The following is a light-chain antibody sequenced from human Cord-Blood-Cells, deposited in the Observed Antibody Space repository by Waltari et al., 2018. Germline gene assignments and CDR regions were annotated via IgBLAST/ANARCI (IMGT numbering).Light chain of an antibody. CDR1: SSDVGSYNL. CDR3: CSYAGSYVV. V-gene: IGLV2-23*01. CDR2: EGS. Sequence: QSALTQPASVSGSPGQSITISCTGTSSDVGSYNLVSWYKQHPGKAPKLMIYEGSKRPSWVSNRFSGSKSGNTASLTISGLQAEDEADYYCCSYAGSYVVFGGGTKLTVL. J-gene: IGLJ2*01.